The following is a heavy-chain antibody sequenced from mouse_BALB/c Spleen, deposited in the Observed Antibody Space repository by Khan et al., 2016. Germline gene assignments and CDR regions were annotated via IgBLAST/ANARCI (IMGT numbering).Heavy chain of an antibody. CDR1: GYSITSDYA. J-gene: IGHJ2*01. Sequence: EVQLQESGPGLVKPSQSLSLTCTVTGYSITSDYAWNWIRQFPGNKLEWMGYISYSGSTSYNPSLKSRISITRDTSKNQFFLQLSSVTTEDTATYYCARWDYGSSYYFDYWGQGTTLTVSS. CDR3: ARWDYGSSYYFDY. D-gene: IGHD1-1*01. CDR2: ISYSGST. V-gene: IGHV3-2*02.